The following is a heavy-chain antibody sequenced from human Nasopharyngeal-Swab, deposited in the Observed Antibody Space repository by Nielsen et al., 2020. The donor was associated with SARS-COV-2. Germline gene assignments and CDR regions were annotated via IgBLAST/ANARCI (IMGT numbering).Heavy chain of an antibody. CDR2: ISSSGSTI. Sequence: GESLKISCAASGFTFSDYYMSWIRQAPGKGLEWVSYISSSGSTIYYADSVKGRFTISSDNSKNSLYLQMNSLRAEDTAVYYCASTYNYYGDYYYGMDVWGQGTTVTVSS. CDR3: ASTYNYYGDYYYGMDV. J-gene: IGHJ6*02. CDR1: GFTFSDYY. V-gene: IGHV3-11*04. D-gene: IGHD1-20*01.